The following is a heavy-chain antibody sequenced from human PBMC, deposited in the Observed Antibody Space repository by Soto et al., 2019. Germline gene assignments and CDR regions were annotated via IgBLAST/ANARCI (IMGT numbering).Heavy chain of an antibody. CDR3: ARDTAMVRGVIWSDAFDI. CDR2: IWYDGSNK. V-gene: IGHV3-33*01. CDR1: GFTFSSYG. J-gene: IGHJ3*02. Sequence: QVQLVESGGGVVQPGRSLRLSCAASGFTFSSYGMHWVRQAPGKGLEWVAVIWYDGSNKYYADSVKGRFTISRDNSKNTLDLQMNSLRAEDTAVYYCARDTAMVRGVIWSDAFDIWGQGTMVTVSS. D-gene: IGHD3-10*01.